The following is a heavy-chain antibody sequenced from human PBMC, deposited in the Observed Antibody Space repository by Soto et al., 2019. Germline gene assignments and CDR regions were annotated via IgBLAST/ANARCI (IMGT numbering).Heavy chain of an antibody. CDR2: TSSEGSKE. D-gene: IGHD3-9*01. Sequence: HLVESGGGVVQPGRSLRLSCATSGFTFSYYGRHWVRQAPGKGLEWVALTSSEGSKEYYGDSVKGRFIVSRDSSKNTVYLQMNNVSAADTGVYYCVRDDDTSGHSYFLNYWGQGTLVTVSS. J-gene: IGHJ4*02. CDR1: GFTFSYYG. V-gene: IGHV3-33*05. CDR3: VRDDDTSGHSYFLNY.